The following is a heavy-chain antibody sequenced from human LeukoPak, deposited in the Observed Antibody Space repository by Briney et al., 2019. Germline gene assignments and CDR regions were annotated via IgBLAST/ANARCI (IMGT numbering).Heavy chain of an antibody. Sequence: PGGSLRLSCAASGFTFSSYAMSWVRQAPGKGLVWVSRINSDGNTISYADSVKGRFTISRDNAKNTLYLQMNSLRAEDTAVYYCARRQSASTPPDYWGQGTLVTVSS. J-gene: IGHJ4*02. D-gene: IGHD3-16*01. CDR1: GFTFSSYA. V-gene: IGHV3-74*01. CDR2: INSDGNTI. CDR3: ARRQSASTPPDY.